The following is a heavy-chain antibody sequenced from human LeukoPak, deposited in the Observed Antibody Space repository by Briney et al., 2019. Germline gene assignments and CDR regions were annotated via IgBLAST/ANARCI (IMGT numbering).Heavy chain of an antibody. CDR3: AXXXXRGVIITVGLDV. D-gene: IGHD3-10*01. Sequence: ASVKVSCKASGYTFTGYYMHWVRQAPGQGLEWMGWINPNSGGTNYAQKFQGRVTMTRDTSISTAYMELSRLRSDDTAVYYCAXXXXRGVIITVGLDVWGQGTTVTVSS. CDR1: GYTFTGYY. V-gene: IGHV1-2*02. J-gene: IGHJ6*02. CDR2: INPNSGGT.